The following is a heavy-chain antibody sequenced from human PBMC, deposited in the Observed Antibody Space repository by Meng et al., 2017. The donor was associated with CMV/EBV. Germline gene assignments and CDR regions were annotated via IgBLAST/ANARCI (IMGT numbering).Heavy chain of an antibody. CDR3: AREALSTIFGVSRPYNWFDP. Sequence: PDYYMHWVRRAPGQGLEWMGWINPNSGGTNYAQKFQGRVTMTGDTSISTAYMELSRLRSDDTAVYYCAREALSTIFGVSRPYNWFDPWGQGTLVTVSS. CDR1: PDYY. J-gene: IGHJ5*02. D-gene: IGHD3-3*02. V-gene: IGHV1-2*02. CDR2: INPNSGGT.